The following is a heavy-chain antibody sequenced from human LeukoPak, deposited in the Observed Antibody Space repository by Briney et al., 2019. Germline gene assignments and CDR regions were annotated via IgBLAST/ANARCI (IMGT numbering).Heavy chain of an antibody. CDR3: AELGITMIGGV. D-gene: IGHD3-10*02. CDR2: ITPNGGST. CDR1: GFTFSSYG. J-gene: IGHJ6*04. Sequence: GGSLRLSCAASGFTFSSYGINWVRQAPGKGLEWVSGITPNGGSTYYADSVKGRFTISRDNAKNSLYLQMNSLRAEDTAVYYCAELGITMIGGVWGKGTTVTISS. V-gene: IGHV3-23*01.